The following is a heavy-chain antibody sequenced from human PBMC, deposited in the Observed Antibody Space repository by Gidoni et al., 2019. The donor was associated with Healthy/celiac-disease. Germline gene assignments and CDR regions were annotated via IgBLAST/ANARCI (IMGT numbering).Heavy chain of an antibody. CDR2: ISYDGSNK. CDR3: AKGIGPGLRGYDNYYYYYGMDV. V-gene: IGHV3-30*18. J-gene: IGHJ6*02. D-gene: IGHD5-12*01. CDR1: GFTFSSYG. Sequence: QVQLVESGGGVVQPGRSLRLSFAASGFTFSSYGMHCVRQAPGKGLEWVAVISYDGSNKYYADSVKGRFTISRDNYKNTLYLQMNSLRAEDTAVYYCAKGIGPGLRGYDNYYYYYGMDVWGQGTTVTVSS.